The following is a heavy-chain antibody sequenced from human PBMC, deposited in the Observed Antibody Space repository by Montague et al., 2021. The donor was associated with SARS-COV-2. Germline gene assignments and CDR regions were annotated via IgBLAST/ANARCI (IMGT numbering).Heavy chain of an antibody. V-gene: IGHV2-70*11. CDR2: IDWDDDK. CDR3: ARISYSSGMGFDY. CDR1: GFSLSTSGMC. Sequence: PALVKPTQTLTLTCTFSGFSLSTSGMCVSWIRQPPGKALEWLARIDWDDDKYYSTSLKTRLTISKDTSTNQVVLTMTNMDPVDTATYYCARISYSSGMGFDYWGQGTLVTVSS. D-gene: IGHD3-10*01. J-gene: IGHJ4*02.